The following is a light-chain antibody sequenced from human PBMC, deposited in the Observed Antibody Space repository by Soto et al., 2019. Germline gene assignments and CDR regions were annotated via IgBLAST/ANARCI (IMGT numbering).Light chain of an antibody. J-gene: IGKJ5*01. CDR1: QSVSSY. CDR3: QQRNNWPRGT. CDR2: DAS. Sequence: EIVLTQSPATLSLSPGERATLSCRASQSVSSYLAWYQQKPGQAPRLLISDASNRATGIPARFSGSGSGTDFTLTISSLEPEDFAVYYCQQRNNWPRGTFGQGTRLEIK. V-gene: IGKV3-11*01.